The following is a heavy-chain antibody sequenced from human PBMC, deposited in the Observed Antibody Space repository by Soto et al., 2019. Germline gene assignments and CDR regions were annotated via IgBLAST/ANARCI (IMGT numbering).Heavy chain of an antibody. V-gene: IGHV1-2*02. Sequence: VEMVQSGAEVKKPGASVRVSCKASGYTFTDYFIHWVRQAPGQGLEWMGWINPNSGGTNYAQKFQGRVTMSSDTSNTTVYVDLSRLRSDDTATYYCARDTKLPANARPDGRWGQGTLVTVSS. CDR2: INPNSGGT. J-gene: IGHJ4*02. D-gene: IGHD2-2*01. CDR3: ARDTKLPANARPDGR. CDR1: GYTFTDYF.